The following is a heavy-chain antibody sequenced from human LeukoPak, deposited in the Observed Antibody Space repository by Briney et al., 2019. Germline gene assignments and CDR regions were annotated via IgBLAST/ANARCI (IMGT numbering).Heavy chain of an antibody. J-gene: IGHJ4*02. V-gene: IGHV3-7*01. CDR1: GFTFSSYW. D-gene: IGHD3-22*01. Sequence: PGGSLRLSCAASGFTFSSYWMSWVRQAPGEGLEWVANIKQDGSEKYYVDSVKGRFTISRDNAKNSLYLQMNSLRAEDTAVYYCARDYYDSRGYSRGYFDYWGQGTLVTVSS. CDR2: IKQDGSEK. CDR3: ARDYYDSRGYSRGYFDY.